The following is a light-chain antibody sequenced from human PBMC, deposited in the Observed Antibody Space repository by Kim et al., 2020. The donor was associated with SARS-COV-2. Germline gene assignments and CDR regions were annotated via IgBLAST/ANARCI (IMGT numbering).Light chain of an antibody. V-gene: IGLV2-14*03. CDR1: NSDVGGYNY. Sequence: QSVLTQPASVSGSPGQSITISCTGTNSDVGGYNYVSWYQQHPGRAPKLIIYDVHKRPSGVSSRFSGSKSGSTASLTISGLQPEDEAVYYCNSYRSVNTLVFGGGTQLTVL. CDR3: NSYRSVNTLV. J-gene: IGLJ3*02. CDR2: DVH.